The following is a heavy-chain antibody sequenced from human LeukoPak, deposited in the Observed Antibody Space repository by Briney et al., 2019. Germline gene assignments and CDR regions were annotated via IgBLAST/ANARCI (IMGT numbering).Heavy chain of an antibody. CDR3: AIYDSSGYSSSSGY. CDR1: GGSFSGYY. Sequence: PSETLSLTCAVYGGSFSGYYWSWIRQPPGKGLEWIGEINHSGSTNYNPSLKSRVTISVDTSKNQFSLKLSSVTAADTAVYYCAIYDSSGYSSSSGYWGQGTLVTVSS. D-gene: IGHD3-22*01. CDR2: INHSGST. V-gene: IGHV4-34*01. J-gene: IGHJ4*02.